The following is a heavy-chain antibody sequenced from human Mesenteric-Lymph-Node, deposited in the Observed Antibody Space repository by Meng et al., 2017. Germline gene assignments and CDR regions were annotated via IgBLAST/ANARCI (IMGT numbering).Heavy chain of an antibody. CDR3: ARVAVGISSFDY. J-gene: IGHJ4*02. V-gene: IGHV6-1*01. CDR2: TYYRSKWYN. CDR1: GDSVSRNSVA. D-gene: IGHD1-26*01. Sequence: QLQVHQSGPRLVQASPPPSLTGAISGDSVSRNSVAWNWIRQSPSRGLEWLGRTYYRSKWYNDYAVSVKSRITINPDTSKNQFSLQLNSVTPEDTAVYYCARVAVGISSFDYWGQGTLVTVSS.